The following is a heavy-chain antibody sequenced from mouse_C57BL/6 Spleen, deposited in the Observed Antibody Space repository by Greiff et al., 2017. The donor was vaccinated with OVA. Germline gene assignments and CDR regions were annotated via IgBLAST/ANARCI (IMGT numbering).Heavy chain of an antibody. V-gene: IGHV5-6*02. J-gene: IGHJ2*01. CDR2: ISSGGSYT. Sequence: EVMLVESGGDLVKPGGSLKLSCAASGFTFSSYGMSWVRQTPDKRLEWVATISSGGSYTYYPDSVKGRFTISRDNAKNTLYLQMSSLKSEDTAMYYCARHEGLHPPDFDYWGQGTTLTVSS. D-gene: IGHD2-4*01. CDR3: ARHEGLHPPDFDY. CDR1: GFTFSSYG.